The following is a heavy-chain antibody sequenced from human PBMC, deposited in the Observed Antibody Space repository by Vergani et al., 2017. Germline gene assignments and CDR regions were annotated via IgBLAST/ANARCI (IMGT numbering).Heavy chain of an antibody. Sequence: QVQLVESGGVVVQPGRPLSLSCAASGCTFNQYGMHWVRQAPGKGLEWVAVTWYDGNNKQYADSVKGRFTISRDNSKSTMYLQMNSLRDEDTGVYYCARDLRLLYNRFDPWGQGTLVTVSS. V-gene: IGHV3-33*01. D-gene: IGHD1-14*01. CDR2: TWYDGNNK. J-gene: IGHJ5*02. CDR1: GCTFNQYG. CDR3: ARDLRLLYNRFDP.